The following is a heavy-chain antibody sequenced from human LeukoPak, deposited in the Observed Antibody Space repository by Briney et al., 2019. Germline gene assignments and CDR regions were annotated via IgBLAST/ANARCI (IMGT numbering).Heavy chain of an antibody. Sequence: PGGSLRLSCAASGFTFSSYGMHWVRQAPGKGLEWVSSISSSSSYIYYADSVKGRFTISRDNAKNSLYLQMNSLRAEDTAVYYCATGRIAVADSFDYWGQGTLVTVSS. J-gene: IGHJ4*02. V-gene: IGHV3-21*01. CDR1: GFTFSSYG. CDR2: ISSSSSYI. CDR3: ATGRIAVADSFDY. D-gene: IGHD6-19*01.